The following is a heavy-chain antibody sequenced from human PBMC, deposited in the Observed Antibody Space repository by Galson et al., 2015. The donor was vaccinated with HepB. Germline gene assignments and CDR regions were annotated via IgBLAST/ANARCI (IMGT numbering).Heavy chain of an antibody. J-gene: IGHJ6*02. CDR2: ISYDGSNK. V-gene: IGHV3-30*18. D-gene: IGHD2-2*01. Sequence: SLRLSCAASGFTFSSYGMHWVRQAPGKGLEWVAVISYDGSNKYYADSVKGRFTISRDNSKNTLYLQMNSLRAEDTAVYYCAKVFVNCSSTSCYQEYYYYGMDVWGQGTTVTVSS. CDR1: GFTFSSYG. CDR3: AKVFVNCSSTSCYQEYYYYGMDV.